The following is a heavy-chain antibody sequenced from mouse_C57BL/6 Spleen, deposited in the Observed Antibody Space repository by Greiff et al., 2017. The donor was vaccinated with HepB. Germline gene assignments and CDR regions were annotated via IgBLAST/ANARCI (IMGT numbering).Heavy chain of an antibody. CDR3: AIYSNSLAMDY. V-gene: IGHV1-7*01. CDR2: INPSSGYT. D-gene: IGHD2-5*01. Sequence: QVQLQQSGAELAKPGASVKLSCKASGYTFTSYWMHWVKQRPGQGLEWIGYINPSSGYTKYKQKFKDKATLTADKSSSTAYMQLSSLTYEDSAVYYCAIYSNSLAMDYWGQGTSVTVSS. CDR1: GYTFTSYW. J-gene: IGHJ4*01.